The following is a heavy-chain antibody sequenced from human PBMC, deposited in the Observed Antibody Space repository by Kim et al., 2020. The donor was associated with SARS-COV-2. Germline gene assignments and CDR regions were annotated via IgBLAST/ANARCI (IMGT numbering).Heavy chain of an antibody. J-gene: IGHJ6*02. Sequence: VKGRFTVSRDDSKNTLYLQMNCLRAEDTAVYYCAKDYIVATLYVYYGMDVWGQGTTVTVSS. V-gene: IGHV3-30*02. CDR3: AKDYIVATLYVYYGMDV. D-gene: IGHD5-12*01.